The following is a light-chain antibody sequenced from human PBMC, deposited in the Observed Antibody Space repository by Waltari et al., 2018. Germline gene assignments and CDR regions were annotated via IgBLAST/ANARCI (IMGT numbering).Light chain of an antibody. CDR2: EVT. V-gene: IGLV2-8*01. Sequence: QSALTQPPSASGSPGQSVTISCTGTSSDVGGYNYVSWYQQYPGRAPKLMIYEVTKRPSGFPDRFSGSKSGNTASLTVSGLQADDAADYYCSSYAGSNNYWVFGGGTTLTVL. J-gene: IGLJ3*02. CDR1: SSDVGGYNY. CDR3: SSYAGSNNYWV.